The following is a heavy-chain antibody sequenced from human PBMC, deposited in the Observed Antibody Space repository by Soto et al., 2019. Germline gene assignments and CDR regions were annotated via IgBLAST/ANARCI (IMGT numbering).Heavy chain of an antibody. CDR1: GYGFTTYG. D-gene: IGHD1-1*01. J-gene: IGHJ4*02. CDR2: ISAHNGNT. CDR3: ARGRYGDY. Sequence: QVHLVQSGAEVKKPGASVKVSCKGSGYGFTTYGITWVRQAPGQGLEWMAWISAHNGNTNYAQNLQGRVTVTRDTSTSTAYMELRGLRSDDTAVYYCARGRYGDYGGQGALVTVSS. V-gene: IGHV1-18*01.